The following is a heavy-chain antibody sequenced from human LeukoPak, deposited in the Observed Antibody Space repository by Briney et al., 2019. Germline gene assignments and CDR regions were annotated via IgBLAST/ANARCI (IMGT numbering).Heavy chain of an antibody. CDR1: GFTFSNAW. CDR2: INSDGNII. J-gene: IGHJ6*03. CDR3: VRDGYNPYYYYYMDV. V-gene: IGHV3-74*01. D-gene: IGHD5-18*01. Sequence: SGGSLRLSCAASGFTFSNAWMSWVRQAPGKGLVWVSRINSDGNIINYADSVKGRFTMSRDNAKNTLYLQMNSLRAEDTAVYFCVRDGYNPYYYYYMDVWGKGTTVTISS.